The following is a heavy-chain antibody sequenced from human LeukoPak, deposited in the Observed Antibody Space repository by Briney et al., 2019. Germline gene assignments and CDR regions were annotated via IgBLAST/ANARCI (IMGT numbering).Heavy chain of an antibody. V-gene: IGHV4-34*01. Sequence: SETLSLTCAVYGGSFSGYYWSWIRQPPGKGLEWIGEINHSGSTNYNPSLKSRVTISVDTSKNQFSLKLSSVTAADTAVYYCARHFGYSSSPFYPWGQGTLVTVSS. CDR2: INHSGST. J-gene: IGHJ5*02. D-gene: IGHD6-13*01. CDR1: GGSFSGYY. CDR3: ARHFGYSSSPFYP.